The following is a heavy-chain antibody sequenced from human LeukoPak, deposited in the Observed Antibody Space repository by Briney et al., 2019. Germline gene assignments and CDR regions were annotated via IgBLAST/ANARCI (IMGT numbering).Heavy chain of an antibody. D-gene: IGHD5-18*01. CDR1: GFTFSRYS. Sequence: GGSLRLSCAVSGFTFSRYSMNRVRQAPGKGLEWVSSISNIGTSIYYADSVKGRYTISKDNAKNSLYLQMDSLRAEDTAVYYCAPEDTAMVEHLDFDYWGQGTLVTVSS. CDR2: ISNIGTSI. J-gene: IGHJ4*02. V-gene: IGHV3-21*01. CDR3: APEDTAMVEHLDFDY.